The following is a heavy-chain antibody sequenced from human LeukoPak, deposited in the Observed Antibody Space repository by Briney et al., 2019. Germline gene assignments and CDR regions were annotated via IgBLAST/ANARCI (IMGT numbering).Heavy chain of an antibody. CDR1: GFTFSDYY. V-gene: IGHV3-11*06. CDR3: ARRTSGAFAI. J-gene: IGHJ3*02. CDR2: ISGSRGYT. Sequence: GGSLRLSCAASGFTFSDYYMCWVRQAPGKGLEWVSYISGSRGYTKYADSVRGRFTLSRDNAKNSLYLQMNSLRAEDTAVYYCARRTSGAFAIWGQGTKATVSS.